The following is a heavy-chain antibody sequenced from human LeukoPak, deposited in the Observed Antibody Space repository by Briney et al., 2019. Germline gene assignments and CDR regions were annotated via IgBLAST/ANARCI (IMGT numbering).Heavy chain of an antibody. Sequence: GGSLRLSCAASGFTFSSYAMSWVRQAPGKGLEWVAVISYDGSNKYYADSVKGRFTISRDNSKNTLYLQMNSLRAEDTAVYYCAKGNYYGSGSYQDYWGQGTLVTVSS. CDR3: AKGNYYGSGSYQDY. D-gene: IGHD3-10*01. CDR2: ISYDGSNK. V-gene: IGHV3-30*18. CDR1: GFTFSSYA. J-gene: IGHJ4*02.